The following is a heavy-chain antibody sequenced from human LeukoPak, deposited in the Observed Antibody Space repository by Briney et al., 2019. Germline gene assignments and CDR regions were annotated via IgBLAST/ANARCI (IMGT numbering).Heavy chain of an antibody. CDR2: ISISSTYI. Sequence: GGSLRLSCAASEFTFSSYNMNWVRQAPGKGLEWVSSISISSTYIYYADSVKGRFTISRDNAKNSLYLQMNNLRAEDTAVYYCARGSQQLVVNQYYYYYDYMDVWGKGTTVTISS. CDR3: ARGSQQLVVNQYYYYYDYMDV. J-gene: IGHJ6*03. D-gene: IGHD6-13*01. V-gene: IGHV3-21*01. CDR1: EFTFSSYN.